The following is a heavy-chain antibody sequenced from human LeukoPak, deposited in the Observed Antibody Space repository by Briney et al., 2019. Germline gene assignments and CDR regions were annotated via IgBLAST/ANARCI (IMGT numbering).Heavy chain of an antibody. V-gene: IGHV1-46*01. CDR2: INPSGGST. CDR3: ARAIGTAGGAFDI. Sequence: ASVKVSCKASGYTLTPHYMHWVRQAPGQGLESMGIINPSGGSTSYAQKFQGRVTMTRDMSTNTVYMELSSLRSEDTAVYFCARAIGTAGGAFDIWGQGTMVTVSS. J-gene: IGHJ3*02. CDR1: GYTLTPHY. D-gene: IGHD6-13*01.